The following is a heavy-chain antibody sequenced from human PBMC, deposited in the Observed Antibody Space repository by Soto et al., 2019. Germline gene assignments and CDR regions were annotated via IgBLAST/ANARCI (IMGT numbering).Heavy chain of an antibody. J-gene: IGHJ6*03. CDR2: IRSKANSYAT. CDR1: GFTFSGSA. CDR3: TTGMYYYGSGSYPGRYYYYMDV. V-gene: IGHV3-73*01. Sequence: GSLRLSCAASGFTFSGSAMHWVRQASGKGLEWVGRIRSKANSYATAYAASVKGRFTISRDDSKNTAYLQMNSLKTEDTAVYYCTTGMYYYGSGSYPGRYYYYMDVWGKGTTVTVSS. D-gene: IGHD3-10*01.